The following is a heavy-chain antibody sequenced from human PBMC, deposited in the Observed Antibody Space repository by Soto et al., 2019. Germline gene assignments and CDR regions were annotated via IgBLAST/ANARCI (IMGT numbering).Heavy chain of an antibody. V-gene: IGHV3-30*18. CDR2: ISYDGSNK. CDR3: AKDLGGKDYGDYYYYYYGMDV. J-gene: IGHJ6*02. Sequence: GGSLRLSCAASGFTFSSYGMHWVRQAPGKGLEWVAVISYDGSNKYYADSVKGRFTISRDNSKNTLYLQMNSLRAEDTAVYYCAKDLGGKDYGDYYYYYYGMDVWGQGTTVTVSS. CDR1: GFTFSSYG. D-gene: IGHD4-17*01.